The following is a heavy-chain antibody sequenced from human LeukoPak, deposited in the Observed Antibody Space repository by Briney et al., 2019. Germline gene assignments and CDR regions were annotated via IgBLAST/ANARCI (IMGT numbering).Heavy chain of an antibody. V-gene: IGHV1-69*04. CDR3: ARLADYSSSWTKPLDDY. Sequence: GASVKVSCKASGGTFSSYAISWVRQAPGQGLEWMGRIIPILGIANYAQKFQGRVTITADKSTSTAHMELSSLRSEDTAVYYCARLADYSSSWTKPLDDYWGQGTLVTVSS. CDR1: GGTFSSYA. J-gene: IGHJ4*02. CDR2: IIPILGIA. D-gene: IGHD6-13*01.